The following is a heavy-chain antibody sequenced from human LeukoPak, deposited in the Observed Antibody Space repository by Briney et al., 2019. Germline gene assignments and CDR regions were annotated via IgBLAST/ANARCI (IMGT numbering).Heavy chain of an antibody. Sequence: GGSLRLSCAASGFTFSNAWMSWVCQAPGKGLEWVGRIKGKTDGGTTDYAAPVKGRFTILRDDSKNTLYLQMNSLKTEDTAVYYCAGSGYVFDYWGQGTPVTVSS. D-gene: IGHD3-22*01. CDR2: IKGKTDGGTT. V-gene: IGHV3-15*01. CDR3: AGSGYVFDY. CDR1: GFTFSNAW. J-gene: IGHJ4*02.